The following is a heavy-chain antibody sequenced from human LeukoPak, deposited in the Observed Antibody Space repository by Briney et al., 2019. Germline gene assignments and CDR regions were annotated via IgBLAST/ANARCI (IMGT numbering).Heavy chain of an antibody. CDR1: GFTFSSYE. CDR2: ISSSGNTI. V-gene: IGHV3-48*03. J-gene: IGHJ3*02. Sequence: PGGSLRLSCAASGFTFSSYEMNWVRQAPGKGLEWVSYISSSGNTIYYANSVKGRFTISRDNAKNSLYLQMNSLRAEDTAVYYCARGRGDFWRGSLFDIWGQGTMVTVSS. CDR3: ARGRGDFWRGSLFDI. D-gene: IGHD3-3*01.